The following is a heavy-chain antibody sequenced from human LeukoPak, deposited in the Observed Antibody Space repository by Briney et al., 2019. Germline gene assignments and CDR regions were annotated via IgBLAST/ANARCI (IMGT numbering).Heavy chain of an antibody. V-gene: IGHV1-2*02. D-gene: IGHD6-13*01. CDR1: GYTFTGYY. CDR2: INPNSGGT. J-gene: IGHJ4*02. CDR3: AREIAAAGTVDY. Sequence: ASVKVSCKASGYTFTGYYMHWVRQAPGQGLEWMGWINPNSGGTNYAQKFQGRVTMTRDTSISTAYMELSRLRSDDTAVYYCAREIAAAGTVDYWGQGTLVTDSS.